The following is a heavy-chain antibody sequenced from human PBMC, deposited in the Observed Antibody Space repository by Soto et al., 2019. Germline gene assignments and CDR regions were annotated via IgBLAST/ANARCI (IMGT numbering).Heavy chain of an antibody. CDR2: ISWNSGNR. V-gene: IGHV3-9*01. D-gene: IGHD5-12*01. J-gene: IGHJ4*02. CDR1: GFPFDNYA. CDR3: AKDLGPSGRLFDS. Sequence: EVHLVESGGGLVQPGRSLRLSCAASGFPFDNYAMHWVRQAPGKGLEWVSGISWNSGNRVYADSVKGRFTISRDNAKNSLYLQMNSLRVEDTALYYCAKDLGPSGRLFDSWGQGTLVTVSS.